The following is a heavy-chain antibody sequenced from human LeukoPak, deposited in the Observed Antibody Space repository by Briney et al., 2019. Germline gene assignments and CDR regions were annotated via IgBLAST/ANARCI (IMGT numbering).Heavy chain of an antibody. D-gene: IGHD5-18*01. Sequence: PSETLSLTCAVSGGSLSSYYWSWIRQPPGKGLEWIGEINHSGSTNYNPSLKSRVTISVDTSKNQFSLKLSSVTAADTAVYYCARGRGGYSYGRFDYWGQGTLVTVSS. CDR3: ARGRGGYSYGRFDY. J-gene: IGHJ4*02. V-gene: IGHV4-34*01. CDR2: INHSGST. CDR1: GGSLSSYY.